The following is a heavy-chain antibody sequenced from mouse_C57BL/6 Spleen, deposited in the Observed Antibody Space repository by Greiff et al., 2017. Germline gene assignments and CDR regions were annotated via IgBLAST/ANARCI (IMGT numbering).Heavy chain of an antibody. V-gene: IGHV1-52*01. CDR1: GYTFTSYW. Sequence: QVQLQQPGAELVRPGSSVKLSCKASGYTFTSYWMHWVKQRPIQGLEWIGNIDPSDSETHYNQKFKDKATLTVDKSSSTAYMQLSSLTSEDSAVYYCARSDPYSNYGLYYAMDYWGQGTSVTVSS. CDR2: IDPSDSET. D-gene: IGHD2-5*01. CDR3: ARSDPYSNYGLYYAMDY. J-gene: IGHJ4*01.